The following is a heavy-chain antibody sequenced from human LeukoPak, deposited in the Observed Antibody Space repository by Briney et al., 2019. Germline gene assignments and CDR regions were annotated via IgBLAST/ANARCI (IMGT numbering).Heavy chain of an antibody. J-gene: IGHJ4*02. V-gene: IGHV1-2*02. Sequence: ASVEVSCKASGYTFTGYYMHWVRQAPGQGLEWMGWINPNIGDTNYAQKFQGRVTMTRDTSISTAYMELSRLRFDDTAVYYCARINSSRRYDFWGQGTLVTVSS. CDR3: ARINSSRRYDF. CDR2: INPNIGDT. D-gene: IGHD6-13*01. CDR1: GYTFTGYY.